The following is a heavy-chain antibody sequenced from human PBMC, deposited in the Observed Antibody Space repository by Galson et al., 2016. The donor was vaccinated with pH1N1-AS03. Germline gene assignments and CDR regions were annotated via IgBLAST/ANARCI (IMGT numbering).Heavy chain of an antibody. CDR1: GFTFSSYE. D-gene: IGHD6-19*01. V-gene: IGHV3-48*03. Sequence: SQRLSCAASGFTFSSYEMNWVRQAPGKGLEWVSYISSSGSTIYYADSVKGRFTISRDNARNSLYLQMNSLRVDDTAVYYCARDLGWYRGDLWGQGTLVTVSS. CDR2: ISSSGSTI. J-gene: IGHJ5*02. CDR3: ARDLGWYRGDL.